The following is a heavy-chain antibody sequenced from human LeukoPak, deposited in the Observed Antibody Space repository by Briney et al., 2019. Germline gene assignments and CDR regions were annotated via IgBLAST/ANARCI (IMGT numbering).Heavy chain of an antibody. CDR2: ISSSSSYI. Sequence: GGSLRLSCAASGFAFSSYSLNWVRQAPGKGLEWVSSISSSSSYIYYADSVKGRFTTSRDNAKNSLYLQMNSLRAEDTAVYYCARHYDSNSYGPGYWGQGTLVTVSS. V-gene: IGHV3-21*01. D-gene: IGHD3-22*01. CDR3: ARHYDSNSYGPGY. J-gene: IGHJ4*02. CDR1: GFAFSSYS.